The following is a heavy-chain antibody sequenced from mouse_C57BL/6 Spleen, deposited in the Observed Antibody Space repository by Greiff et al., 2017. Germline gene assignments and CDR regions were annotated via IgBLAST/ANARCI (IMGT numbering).Heavy chain of an antibody. J-gene: IGHJ4*01. CDR2: INPNNGGT. CDR1: GYTFTDYN. CDR3: AREEDYDYDGTLYDYAMDY. Sequence: EVKLQQSGPELVKPGASVKMSCKASGYTFTDYNMHWVKQSHGKSLEWIGYINPNNGGTSYNQKFKGKATLTVNKSSSTAYMELRSLTSEDAAVYYCAREEDYDYDGTLYDYAMDYWGQGTSVTVSS. V-gene: IGHV1-22*01. D-gene: IGHD2-4*01.